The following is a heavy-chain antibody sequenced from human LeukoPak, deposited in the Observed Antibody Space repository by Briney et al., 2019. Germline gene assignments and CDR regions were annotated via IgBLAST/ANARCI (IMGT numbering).Heavy chain of an antibody. CDR1: GGSISSYY. J-gene: IGHJ4*02. CDR2: SYTSGST. CDR3: AREWRYCSSTSCASHSDY. V-gene: IGHV4-4*07. Sequence: SETLSLTCTVSGGSISSYYWSGIRQPGGKGREGIGRSYTSGSTKYNPSLKSRVTMSVDTSKNQFSLTLSSVTAADTAAYYCAREWRYCSSTSCASHSDYWGQGTLVTVSS. D-gene: IGHD2-2*01.